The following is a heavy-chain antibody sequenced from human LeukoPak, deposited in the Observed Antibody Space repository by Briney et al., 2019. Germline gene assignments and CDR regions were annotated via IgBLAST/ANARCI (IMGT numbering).Heavy chain of an antibody. V-gene: IGHV1-46*01. CDR2: INPSGGST. J-gene: IGHJ6*02. CDR1: GYTFTSYY. Sequence: ASVKVSCKASGYTFTSYYMHWVRQAPGQGLGWMGIINPSGGSTSYAQKFQGRVTMTRDTSTSTVYMELSSLRSEDTAVYYCARVTSTNEKYYYYYYGMDVWGQGTTVTVSS. CDR3: ARVTSTNEKYYYYYYGMDV. D-gene: IGHD2-2*01.